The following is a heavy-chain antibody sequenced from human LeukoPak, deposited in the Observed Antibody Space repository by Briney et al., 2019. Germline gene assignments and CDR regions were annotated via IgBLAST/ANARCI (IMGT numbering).Heavy chain of an antibody. CDR1: GFNFSIHW. V-gene: IGHV3-7*03. CDR2: IQDDGSEK. Sequence: GGSLRLSCAASGFNFSIHWMTWVRHAPEKGLEWVANIQDDGSEKNYVGSVKGRFIISRDNAKNSLYLQMISLRAEDTAVYYCARDRTLYSGSRCFDPWGQGTLVTVSS. D-gene: IGHD1-26*01. CDR3: ARDRTLYSGSRCFDP. J-gene: IGHJ5*02.